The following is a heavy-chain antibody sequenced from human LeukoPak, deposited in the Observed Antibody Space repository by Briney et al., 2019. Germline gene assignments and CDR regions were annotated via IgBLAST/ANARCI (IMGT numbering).Heavy chain of an antibody. J-gene: IGHJ5*02. CDR3: AGLYCSSTSCPIDP. CDR2: IYTSGST. CDR1: GGSISSYY. D-gene: IGHD2-2*01. Sequence: PSETLSLTCTVSGGSISSYYWSWIRQPPGKGLEWIGYIYTSGSTNYNPSLKSRVTISVDTSKNQFSLKLSSVTAADTAVYYCAGLYCSSTSCPIDPWGQGTLVTVSS. V-gene: IGHV4-4*09.